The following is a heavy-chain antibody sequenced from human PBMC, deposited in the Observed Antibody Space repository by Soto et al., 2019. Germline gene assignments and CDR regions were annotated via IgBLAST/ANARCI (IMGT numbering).Heavy chain of an antibody. CDR1: GFSFSKYS. Sequence: PGGSLRLSCAASGFSFSKYSMNWVRQAPGKGLEWASSINDRSNYIYYADSVKGRFTISRDNAINSLYLQMNSLSPDDTAVYYCANFPSCSSSPCLDYWGRGTLVAVSS. V-gene: IGHV3-21*06. J-gene: IGHJ4*02. D-gene: IGHD2-15*01. CDR2: INDRSNYI. CDR3: ANFPSCSSSPCLDY.